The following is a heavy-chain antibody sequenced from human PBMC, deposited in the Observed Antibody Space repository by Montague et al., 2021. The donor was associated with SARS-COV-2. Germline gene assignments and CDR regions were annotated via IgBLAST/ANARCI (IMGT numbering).Heavy chain of an antibody. CDR1: GESFSGYY. D-gene: IGHD1-1*01. Sequence: SETLSLTCAVSGESFSGYYWCWIRLRQGQGQELVGEVNHSGSTNYNQSPNSRVPISVDTSTTKFSLKPSSVTAADTAVYYCARGRGTALFRRVYFGLDVWGQGTTVTVSS. J-gene: IGHJ6*02. CDR3: ARGRGTALFRRVYFGLDV. CDR2: VNHSGST. V-gene: IGHV4-34*01.